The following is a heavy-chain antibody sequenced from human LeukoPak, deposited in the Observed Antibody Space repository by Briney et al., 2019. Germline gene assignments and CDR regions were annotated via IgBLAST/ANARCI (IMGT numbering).Heavy chain of an antibody. D-gene: IGHD1-7*01. CDR2: FDPEDGET. J-gene: IGHJ5*02. CDR1: GYTLTELS. CDR3: ATKSVSARWNYRWFDP. V-gene: IGHV1-24*01. Sequence: ASVKVSCKVSGYTLTELSMHWVRQAPGKGLEWMGVFDPEDGETIYAQKFQGRVTMTEDTSTDTAYMELSSLRSEDTAVYYCATKSVSARWNYRWFDPWGQGTLDTVSS.